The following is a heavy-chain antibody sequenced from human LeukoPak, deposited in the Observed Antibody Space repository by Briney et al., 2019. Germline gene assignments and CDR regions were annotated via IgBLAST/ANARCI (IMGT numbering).Heavy chain of an antibody. D-gene: IGHD2-21*02. Sequence: GGSLRPSCAASGFTFSTYSMNWVRQAPGKGLEWVSYISSSGSTTYSADSVKGRFTISRDNAMNSLYLQMNSLRDEDTAVYYCARAGTYAFCGGDCYPYHFDSWGQGTLVTVSS. J-gene: IGHJ4*02. CDR3: ARAGTYAFCGGDCYPYHFDS. V-gene: IGHV3-48*02. CDR2: ISSSGSTT. CDR1: GFTFSTYS.